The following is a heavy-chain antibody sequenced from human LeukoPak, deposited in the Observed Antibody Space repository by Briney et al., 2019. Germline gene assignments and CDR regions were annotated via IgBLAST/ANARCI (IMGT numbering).Heavy chain of an antibody. CDR2: IYSGGST. CDR3: ARDRDYGDAIDY. V-gene: IGHV3-53*01. Sequence: GGSLRLSCAASGFTVSSNYMSWVRQAPGKGLEWVSVIYSGGSTYYADSVKGRFIISRDNSKNTLYLQMNSLRAEDTAVYYCARDRDYGDAIDYWGQGTLVTVSS. D-gene: IGHD4-17*01. J-gene: IGHJ4*02. CDR1: GFTVSSNY.